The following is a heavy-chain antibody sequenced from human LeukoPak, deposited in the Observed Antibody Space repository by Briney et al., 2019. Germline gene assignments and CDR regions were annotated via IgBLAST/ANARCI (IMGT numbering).Heavy chain of an antibody. Sequence: PSETLSLTCTVSGGSISSSTYYWGWIRQPPGKGLEWIGNIYYSGNTYYNPSLKSRVAISVDTSKDQFSLKLSSVTAEDTAVYYCASSGWYGGFDYWGQGTLVTVSS. D-gene: IGHD6-19*01. V-gene: IGHV4-39*07. CDR2: IYYSGNT. J-gene: IGHJ4*02. CDR1: GGSISSSTYY. CDR3: ASSGWYGGFDY.